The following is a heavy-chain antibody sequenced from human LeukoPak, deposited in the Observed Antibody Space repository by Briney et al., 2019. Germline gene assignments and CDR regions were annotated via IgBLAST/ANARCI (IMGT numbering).Heavy chain of an antibody. CDR3: ARGYCSGGSCYSYYYYNYMDV. CDR1: GGSISNYY. V-gene: IGHV4-59*12. Sequence: SETLSLTCTVSGGSISNYYWNWIRQPPGKGLEWIGYIYYTGNTNYNPSLKSRVTISVDTSKNQFSLKLSSVTAADTAVYYCARGYCSGGSCYSYYYYNYMDVWGKGTTVTVSS. D-gene: IGHD2-15*01. J-gene: IGHJ6*03. CDR2: IYYTGNT.